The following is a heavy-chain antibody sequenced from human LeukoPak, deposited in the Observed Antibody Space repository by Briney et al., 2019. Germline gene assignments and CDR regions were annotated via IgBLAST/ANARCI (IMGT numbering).Heavy chain of an antibody. D-gene: IGHD2-15*01. V-gene: IGHV3-23*01. J-gene: IGHJ4*02. Sequence: GGSLRLSCAASGFTFSSYAMSWVRQAPGKGLEWVSAISGSGGSTYYADSVKGRFTISRDNSKNTLYLQMNRLRAEDTAVYYCAKALRVVAATLIDYWGQGTLVTVSS. CDR1: GFTFSSYA. CDR3: AKALRVVAATLIDY. CDR2: ISGSGGST.